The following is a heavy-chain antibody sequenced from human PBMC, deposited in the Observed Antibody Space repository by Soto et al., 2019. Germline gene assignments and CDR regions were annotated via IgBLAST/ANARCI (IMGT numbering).Heavy chain of an antibody. CDR2: ISSSGSTI. CDR3: ARESYYYFWSGYDRAYGMDV. Sequence: GGSLRLSCAASGFTFSSYEMNWVRQAPGKGLEWVSYISSSGSTIYYADSVKGRVTISRDNAKNSLYLQMNSLRAEDTAVYYCARESYYYFWSGYDRAYGMDVWGQGTTVTVSS. J-gene: IGHJ6*02. D-gene: IGHD3-3*01. V-gene: IGHV3-48*03. CDR1: GFTFSSYE.